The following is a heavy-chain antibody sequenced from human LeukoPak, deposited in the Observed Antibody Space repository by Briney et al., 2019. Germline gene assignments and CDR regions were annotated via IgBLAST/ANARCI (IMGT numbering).Heavy chain of an antibody. D-gene: IGHD4-11*01. V-gene: IGHV4-30-4*01. CDR1: GGSISSGDNY. J-gene: IGHJ4*02. CDR3: ARERRTVTTFLIDY. Sequence: SETLSLTCTVSGGSISSGDNYWSWIRQPPGKGLEWIGYIYYSGSTYYNPSLKSRVTISVDTSKNQFSLKLSSVTAADTAVYYCARERRTVTTFLIDYWGQGTLVTVSS. CDR2: IYYSGST.